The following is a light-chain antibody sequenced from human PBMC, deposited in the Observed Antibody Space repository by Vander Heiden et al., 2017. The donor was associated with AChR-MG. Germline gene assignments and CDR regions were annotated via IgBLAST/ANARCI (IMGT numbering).Light chain of an antibody. V-gene: IGKV3-20*01. CDR1: QSVSSSY. CDR3: QQNGSSPPWT. Sequence: EIVLTQSPGTLSLSPGERATLSCRASQSVSSSYLAWYKQKPGQAPRLLIYGASSRATGIPDRFSGSGYGTDFTLTISRREPEDFAVYYCQQNGSSPPWTFGQGTKVEIK. J-gene: IGKJ1*01. CDR2: GAS.